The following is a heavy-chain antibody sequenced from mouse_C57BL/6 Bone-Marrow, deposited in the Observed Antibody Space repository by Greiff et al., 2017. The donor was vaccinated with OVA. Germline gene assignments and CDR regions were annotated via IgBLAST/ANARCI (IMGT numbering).Heavy chain of an antibody. CDR2: IDPSDSET. Sequence: VQLQQPGAELVRPGSSVKLSCKASGYTFTSYWMHWVKQRPIQGLEWIGNIDPSDSETHYNQKFKDKATLTVDKSSSTAYMQLSSLTSEDSAVYYCARKAYYGSSAWFAYWGQGTLVTVSA. D-gene: IGHD1-1*01. J-gene: IGHJ3*01. CDR3: ARKAYYGSSAWFAY. V-gene: IGHV1-52*01. CDR1: GYTFTSYW.